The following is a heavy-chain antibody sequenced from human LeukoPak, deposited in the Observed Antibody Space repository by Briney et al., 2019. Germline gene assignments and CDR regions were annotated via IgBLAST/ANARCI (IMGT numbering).Heavy chain of an antibody. J-gene: IGHJ3*02. CDR2: IKPSGRT. Sequence: SETLSLTCAVYGGSFNDYYWIWIRQPPGKGLEWIGEIKPSGRTNYNPSLESRVTISVDTSKNHFSLKLSSVTAADTAVYYCARDDTPDAFDIWGQGTMVTVSS. D-gene: IGHD3-22*01. V-gene: IGHV4-34*01. CDR1: GGSFNDYY. CDR3: ARDDTPDAFDI.